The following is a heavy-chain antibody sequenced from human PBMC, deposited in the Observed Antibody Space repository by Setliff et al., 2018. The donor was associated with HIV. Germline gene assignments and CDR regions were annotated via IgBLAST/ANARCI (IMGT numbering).Heavy chain of an antibody. J-gene: IGHJ4*02. CDR1: GGSISNGDHY. Sequence: PSETLSLTCTVSGGSISNGDHYWAWIRQSPGKGLEWIGSIYHNGITYDSPSLKSRVTISVDTSKNQFSLKLSSVTAADTAIYYCARTYSSNWYIDYWGQGTLVTVSS. D-gene: IGHD6-13*01. V-gene: IGHV4-39*07. CDR2: IYHNGIT. CDR3: ARTYSSNWYIDY.